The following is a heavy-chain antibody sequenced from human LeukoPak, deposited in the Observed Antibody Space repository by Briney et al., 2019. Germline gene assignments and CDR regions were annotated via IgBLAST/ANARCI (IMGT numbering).Heavy chain of an antibody. D-gene: IGHD1-7*01. Sequence: ASVKVSCKASGYTFTSYDINWVRQATGQGLEWMGWMNPNSGNTGYAQKFQGRVTITRNTSISTAYMELSSLRSEDTAVYYCARGDDWNYARFDYWGQGTLVTVSS. J-gene: IGHJ4*02. V-gene: IGHV1-8*03. CDR1: GYTFTSYD. CDR3: ARGDDWNYARFDY. CDR2: MNPNSGNT.